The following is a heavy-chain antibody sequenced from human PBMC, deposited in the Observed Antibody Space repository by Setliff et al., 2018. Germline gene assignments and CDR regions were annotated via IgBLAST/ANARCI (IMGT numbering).Heavy chain of an antibody. CDR3: AKVDSLWDSKYYFDY. CDR2: IYPGDSDT. CDR1: GYSFTSYW. Sequence: GESLKISCKGSGYSFTSYWIGWVPQMPGKGLEWMGIIYPGDSDTRYSPSFQGQVTISRDNSRNTLDLQMNSLGTEDTAVYYCAKVDSLWDSKYYFDYWGQGTLVTVSS. J-gene: IGHJ4*02. D-gene: IGHD3-16*01. V-gene: IGHV5-51*01.